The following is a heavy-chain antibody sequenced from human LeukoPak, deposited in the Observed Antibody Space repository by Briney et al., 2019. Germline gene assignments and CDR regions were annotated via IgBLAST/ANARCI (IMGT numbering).Heavy chain of an antibody. J-gene: IGHJ4*02. CDR2: ISTPGST. Sequence: SETLSLTCTVSGGSISSSSYCWGWIRQPPGKGLEWLGRISTPGSTNYNPSLKSRLTMSVDTSNKQFSLRLTSVTAADTAVYYCARATGRYSPFFDYWGQGILVTVSS. D-gene: IGHD1-26*01. V-gene: IGHV4-39*07. CDR1: GGSISSSSYC. CDR3: ARATGRYSPFFDY.